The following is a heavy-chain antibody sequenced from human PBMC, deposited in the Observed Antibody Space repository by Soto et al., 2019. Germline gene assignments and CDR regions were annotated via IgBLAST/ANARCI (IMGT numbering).Heavy chain of an antibody. CDR2: VSAYNGNT. J-gene: IGHJ4*02. D-gene: IGHD4-17*01. Sequence: ASVKVSCKASGYTFTSYGISWVRRAPGQGLEWRGGVSAYNGNTNYAQELQGRVTMTTDTSTSTAYMELRSLRSDETAVDYCGSEDAYADRSFDYWGQGTLVTVSS. V-gene: IGHV1-18*01. CDR1: GYTFTSYG. CDR3: GSEDAYADRSFDY.